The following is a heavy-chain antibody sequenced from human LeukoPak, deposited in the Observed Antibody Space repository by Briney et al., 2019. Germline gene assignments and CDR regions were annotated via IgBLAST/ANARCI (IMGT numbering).Heavy chain of an antibody. D-gene: IGHD2-21*01. J-gene: IGHJ6*04. CDR3: ARGFRFPDV. CDR1: GFTFSDYY. V-gene: IGHV3-11*04. Sequence: GGSLRLSCAASGFTFSDYYMSWIRQAPGKGLEWVSVKGRFTISRDYAKNSLYLQMNSLRAEDTAVYYCARGFRFPDVWGKGTTVTVSS.